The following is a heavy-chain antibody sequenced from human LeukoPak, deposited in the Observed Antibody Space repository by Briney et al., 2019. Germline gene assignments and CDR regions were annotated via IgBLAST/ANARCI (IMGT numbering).Heavy chain of an antibody. Sequence: PGGSLRLSCAASGFTFSSYAMHWVRQAPGKGREWVAVISYDGSNKYYADSVKGRFTISRDNSKNTLYLQMNSLRAEDTAVYYCARSAGVVLRFLEWLPHFDYWGQGTLVTVSS. CDR2: ISYDGSNK. CDR3: ARSAGVVLRFLEWLPHFDY. D-gene: IGHD3-3*01. V-gene: IGHV3-30*01. CDR1: GFTFSSYA. J-gene: IGHJ4*02.